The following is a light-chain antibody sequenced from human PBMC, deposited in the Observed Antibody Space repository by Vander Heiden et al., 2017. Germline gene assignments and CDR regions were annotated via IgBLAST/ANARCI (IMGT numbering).Light chain of an antibody. CDR1: QSLTSGY. CDR3: QHYGGSPLFT. J-gene: IGKJ3*01. CDR2: GAS. V-gene: IGKV3-20*01. Sequence: VVLTQSPVTLSLSPGERATLPCTASQSLTSGYLAWYQQKPGQAPRLVISGASSRATGIPDRFYGSGSGTDFTLTISRLEPEDSAVYYCQHYGGSPLFTFGPGTKVDIK.